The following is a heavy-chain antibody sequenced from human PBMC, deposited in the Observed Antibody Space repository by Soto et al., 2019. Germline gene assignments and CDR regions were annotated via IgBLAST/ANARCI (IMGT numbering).Heavy chain of an antibody. V-gene: IGHV2-70*01. D-gene: IGHD1-20*01. CDR1: GFSLSTSGMC. Sequence: SGPTLVNPTHTLTLTCTFSGFSLSTSGMCVSWIRQPPGKALEWLALIDWDDDKYYSTSLKTRLTISKDTSKNQVVLTMTNMDPVDTATYYCARTQKGPLDGITGTLDAFDIWGQGTMVTVSS. J-gene: IGHJ3*02. CDR2: IDWDDDK. CDR3: ARTQKGPLDGITGTLDAFDI.